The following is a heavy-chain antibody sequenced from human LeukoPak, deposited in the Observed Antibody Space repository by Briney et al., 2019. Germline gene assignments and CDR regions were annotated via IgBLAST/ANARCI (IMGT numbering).Heavy chain of an antibody. V-gene: IGHV4-59*08. Sequence: PSETLSLTCTVSGGSISSYYWSRIRQPPGKGLEWIGYIYYSGSTNYNPSLKSRVTISVDTSKNQFSLKLSSVTAADTAVYYCARLYGAAGYWYFDLWGRGTLVTVSS. CDR2: IYYSGST. CDR3: ARLYGAAGYWYFDL. D-gene: IGHD6-13*01. J-gene: IGHJ2*01. CDR1: GGSISSYY.